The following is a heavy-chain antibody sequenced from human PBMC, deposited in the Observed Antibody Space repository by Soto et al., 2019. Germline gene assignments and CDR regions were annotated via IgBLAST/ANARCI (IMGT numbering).Heavy chain of an antibody. Sequence: PGGSLRLSCAASGFTFSSYDMHWVRQATGKGLEWVSAIGTAGDTYYPGSVKGRFTISRENAKNSLYLQMNSLRAGDTAVYYCARGAHDSSGYLNWFDPWGQGTLVTVSS. CDR2: IGTAGDT. V-gene: IGHV3-13*01. CDR1: GFTFSSYD. CDR3: ARGAHDSSGYLNWFDP. D-gene: IGHD3-22*01. J-gene: IGHJ5*02.